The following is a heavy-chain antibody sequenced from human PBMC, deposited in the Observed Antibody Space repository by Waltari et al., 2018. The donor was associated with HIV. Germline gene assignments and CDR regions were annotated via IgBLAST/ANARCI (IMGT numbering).Heavy chain of an antibody. Sequence: EVQLVQSGAELKKPGESLRISCKGSGYSFLSHWIGWVRQKPGKGLAWMGSIYPADSDTKYSPSFQGQVTISADKSIGTAYLHWSSLKVADTAMYYCAKLQNGFDFWGQGTRLTVSS. V-gene: IGHV5-51*03. J-gene: IGHJ3*01. CDR3: AKLQNGFDF. CDR1: GYSFLSHW. CDR2: IYPADSDT.